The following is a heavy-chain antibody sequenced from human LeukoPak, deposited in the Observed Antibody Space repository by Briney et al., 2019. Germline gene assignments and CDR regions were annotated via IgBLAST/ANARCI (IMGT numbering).Heavy chain of an antibody. V-gene: IGHV4-34*01. J-gene: IGHJ4*02. CDR1: GGSFSGYY. D-gene: IGHD4-11*01. CDR3: VAEDYSNTFDY. Sequence: PSETLSLTCAVYGGSFSGYYWSWIRQPPGKGLEWIGEINHSGSTNYNPSLKSRVTISVDTSKNQFSLKLSSVTAADTAVYYCVAEDYSNTFDYWGQGTLVTVSS. CDR2: INHSGST.